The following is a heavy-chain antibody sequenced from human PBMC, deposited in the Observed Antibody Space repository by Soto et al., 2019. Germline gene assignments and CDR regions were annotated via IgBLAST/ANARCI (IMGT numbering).Heavy chain of an antibody. CDR3: ARDLAKGGGSAGFDY. D-gene: IGHD1-26*01. V-gene: IGHV1-2*02. Sequence: QVQLLQSGAEVKKPGASVKVSCKASGDTFTANYIHWVRQAPGQGFEWMGWINPKSGGTKYPQKFQGRDTMTRDTSLSTAYMPLTRLTSDDTAVYYCARDLAKGGGSAGFDYWGQGTLVTVSS. CDR2: INPKSGGT. J-gene: IGHJ4*02. CDR1: GDTFTANY.